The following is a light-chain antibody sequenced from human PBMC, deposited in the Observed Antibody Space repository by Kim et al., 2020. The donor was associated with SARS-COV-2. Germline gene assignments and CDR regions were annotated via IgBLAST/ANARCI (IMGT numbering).Light chain of an antibody. Sequence: SSVGDRVTITCRASQDISIWLAWYQQKPGKAPKLLIYGASRLQSGIPSRFSGSGSGTDFTLTISSLQPEDFATYYCQQANSFPFTLGPGTKVDIK. CDR3: QQANSFPFT. CDR2: GAS. V-gene: IGKV1-12*01. J-gene: IGKJ3*01. CDR1: QDISIW.